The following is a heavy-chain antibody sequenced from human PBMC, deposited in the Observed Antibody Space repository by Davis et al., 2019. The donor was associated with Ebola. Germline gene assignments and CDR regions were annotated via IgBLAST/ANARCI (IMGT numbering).Heavy chain of an antibody. Sequence: GESLKISCAASGFTFSDYYMSWIRQAPGKGLEWVAVISYDGSNKYYADSVKGRFTISRDNSKNTLYLQMNSLRAEDTAVYYCARGWENYDILTGSFDYWGQGTLVTVSS. CDR2: ISYDGSNK. CDR1: GFTFSDYY. J-gene: IGHJ4*02. D-gene: IGHD3-9*01. CDR3: ARGWENYDILTGSFDY. V-gene: IGHV3-30-3*01.